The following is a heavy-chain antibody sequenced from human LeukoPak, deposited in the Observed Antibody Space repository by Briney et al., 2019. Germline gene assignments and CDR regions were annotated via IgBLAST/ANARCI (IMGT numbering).Heavy chain of an antibody. J-gene: IGHJ3*02. D-gene: IGHD3-9*01. CDR1: GYSFTYYW. V-gene: IGHV5-51*01. CDR2: IYPGDSDT. CDR3: ARQDPDMTSAFNI. Sequence: GESLKISCKGSGYSFTYYWIAWVRQMPGKGLEWMGIIYPGDSDTRYRPSIQGQVTISADKSISTAYLQWSSRKASGTAMYYCARQDPDMTSAFNIWGQGTMVTVSS.